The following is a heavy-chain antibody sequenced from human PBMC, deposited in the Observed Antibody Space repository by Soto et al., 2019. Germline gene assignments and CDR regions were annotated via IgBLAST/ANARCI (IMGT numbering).Heavy chain of an antibody. CDR2: IYPGDSDT. D-gene: IGHD6-6*01. CDR1: GYSFTSYW. CDR3: ARLEAARPNYYYYYMDV. J-gene: IGHJ6*03. V-gene: IGHV5-51*01. Sequence: PGESLKISCKGSGYSFTSYWIGWVRQMPGKGLEWMWIIYPGDSDTKYSPSFQGQVTISADKSISTAYLQWSSLKASDTAMYYCARLEAARPNYYYYYMDVWGKGTTVTVSS.